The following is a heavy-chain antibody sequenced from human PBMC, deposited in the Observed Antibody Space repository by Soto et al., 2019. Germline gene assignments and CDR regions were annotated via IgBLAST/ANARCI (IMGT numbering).Heavy chain of an antibody. J-gene: IGHJ4*02. V-gene: IGHV3-30*18. Sequence: GGSLRLSCAASGIAFSSYGMHWVRQAPGKGLVWVAVISSDGGDKDYVDSVKSRFTISRDNIKNTLYLQMNSLRAEDTAVYYCAKYAYVGRSGCYYYSDYRGQGTLVTVSS. CDR3: AKYAYVGRSGCYYYSDY. CDR2: ISSDGGDK. CDR1: GIAFSSYG. D-gene: IGHD3-22*01.